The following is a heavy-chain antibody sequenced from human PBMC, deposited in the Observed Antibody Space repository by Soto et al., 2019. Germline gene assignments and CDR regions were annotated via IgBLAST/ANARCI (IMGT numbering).Heavy chain of an antibody. CDR1: GYTFTSYG. J-gene: IGHJ4*02. V-gene: IGHV1-18*01. CDR2: ISANNGNT. D-gene: IGHD1-26*01. CDR3: ARDRGSYPLDY. Sequence: QVQLVQSGAEVKKPGASVKVSCKASGYTFTSYGISWVRQAPGQGLEWMGWISANNGNTNYAQILQGRVTMTTDTPTMKANTELRSMRSDHTAVYYCARDRGSYPLDYWGQGTLVTVSS.